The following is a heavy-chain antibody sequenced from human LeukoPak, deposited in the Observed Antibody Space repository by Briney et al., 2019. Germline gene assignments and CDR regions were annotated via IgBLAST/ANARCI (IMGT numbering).Heavy chain of an antibody. D-gene: IGHD3-3*01. V-gene: IGHV4-39*01. Sequence: SGTLSLTCTVSGGSISSSSYYWGWIRQPPGKGLEWIGSIYYSGSTYYNPSLKSRVTISVDTSKNQFSLKLSSVTAADTAVYYCASCTIFGVVYCDYWGQGTLVTVSS. CDR1: GGSISSSSYY. CDR3: ASCTIFGVVYCDY. CDR2: IYYSGST. J-gene: IGHJ4*02.